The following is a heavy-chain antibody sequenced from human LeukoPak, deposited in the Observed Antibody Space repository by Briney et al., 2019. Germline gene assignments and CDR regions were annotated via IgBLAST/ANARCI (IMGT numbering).Heavy chain of an antibody. Sequence: PGGSLRLSCAASGFIVSSNYMTWVRQAPGKGLEWVSSISGNGGSTYYAGSEKGRFTISRDNSKNTLYLQMNSLRAEDTAVYYCAKGVGYYDSGGFDYWGQGTLVTVSS. CDR2: ISGNGGST. J-gene: IGHJ4*02. V-gene: IGHV3-23*01. D-gene: IGHD3-22*01. CDR3: AKGVGYYDSGGFDY. CDR1: GFIVSSNY.